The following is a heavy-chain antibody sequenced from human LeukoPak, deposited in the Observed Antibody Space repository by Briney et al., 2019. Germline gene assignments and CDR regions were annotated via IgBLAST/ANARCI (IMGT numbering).Heavy chain of an antibody. CDR2: ISGSDSST. D-gene: IGHD2-2*01. Sequence: GGSLRLPCAASGFTFNSYAMSWLRQAPGKGLEWVSVISGSDSSTYYADSVKGRFTISRDNSKITLYLQMNSLRAEDTAIYFCAKDRRVGCSTTTCYLFDSWGQGTLVTVSS. J-gene: IGHJ4*02. V-gene: IGHV3-23*01. CDR3: AKDRRVGCSTTTCYLFDS. CDR1: GFTFNSYA.